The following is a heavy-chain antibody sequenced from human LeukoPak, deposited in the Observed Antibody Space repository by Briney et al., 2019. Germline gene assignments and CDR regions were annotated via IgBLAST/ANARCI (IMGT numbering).Heavy chain of an antibody. CDR1: GFTFSSYG. CDR3: ARGSVYSSSWLNWFDP. D-gene: IGHD6-13*01. J-gene: IGHJ5*02. V-gene: IGHV3-48*01. Sequence: PGGSLRLSCAASGFTFSSYGMNWVRQAPGKGLEWVSYISSSSTTIYYADSVKGRFTISRDNAENSLYLQMNSLRAEDTAVYYCARGSVYSSSWLNWFDPWGQGTLVTVSS. CDR2: ISSSSTTI.